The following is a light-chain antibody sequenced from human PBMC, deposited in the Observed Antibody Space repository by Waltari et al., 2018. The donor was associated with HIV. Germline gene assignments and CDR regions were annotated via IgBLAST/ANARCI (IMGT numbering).Light chain of an antibody. CDR3: TSYTSSDTWV. V-gene: IGLV2-14*03. CDR2: DVN. CDR1: SSDVGNYNY. Sequence: QSALTQPASVSGSPGQSITISCTGPSSDVGNYNYVSWFQQPPDKAPTLILFDVNKRPSGVSSRFSGSKSGKTASLTISGLQPEDEGDYFCTSYTSSDTWVFGGGTKVTVL. J-gene: IGLJ3*02.